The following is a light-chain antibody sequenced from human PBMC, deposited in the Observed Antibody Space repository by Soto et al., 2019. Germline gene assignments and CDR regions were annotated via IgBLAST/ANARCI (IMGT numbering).Light chain of an antibody. CDR2: DAS. CDR1: QSISSY. V-gene: IGKV1-33*01. Sequence: DIQMTQSPSSLSASVGDRVTITCRASQSISSYLNWYQQKPGKAPKLLIYDASNLETGVPSRFSGSGSGTDFTFTISSLQPEDFATYYCLQHNSGPRTFGQGTKVDIK. J-gene: IGKJ1*01. CDR3: LQHNSGPRT.